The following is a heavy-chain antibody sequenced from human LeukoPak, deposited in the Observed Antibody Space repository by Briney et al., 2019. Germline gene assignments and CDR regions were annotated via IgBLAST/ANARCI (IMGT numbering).Heavy chain of an antibody. CDR3: ARDREGLLWF. CDR1: GFTFSSYS. J-gene: IGHJ4*02. Sequence: GGSLRLSCAASGFTFSSYSMNWVRQAPGKGLEWVSSISSSSSYIYYADSVKGRFTISRNNAKNSLYLQMNSLRAEDTAVYYCARDREGLLWFGGQGTLVTVSS. CDR2: ISSSSSYI. D-gene: IGHD3-10*01. V-gene: IGHV3-21*01.